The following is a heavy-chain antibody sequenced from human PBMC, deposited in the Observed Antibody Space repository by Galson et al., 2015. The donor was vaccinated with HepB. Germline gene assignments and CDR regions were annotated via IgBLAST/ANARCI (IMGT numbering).Heavy chain of an antibody. CDR2: ISAYNGNT. J-gene: IGHJ4*02. Sequence: SVKVSCKASGYTFTSYGISWVRQAPGQGLEWMGWISAYNGNTNYAQKLQGRVTRTTDTSTSTAYMELRSLRSDDTAVYYCARDQPGRGPGGCSSTSCYNHYWGQGTLVTVSS. V-gene: IGHV1-18*01. D-gene: IGHD2-2*02. CDR3: ARDQPGRGPGGCSSTSCYNHY. CDR1: GYTFTSYG.